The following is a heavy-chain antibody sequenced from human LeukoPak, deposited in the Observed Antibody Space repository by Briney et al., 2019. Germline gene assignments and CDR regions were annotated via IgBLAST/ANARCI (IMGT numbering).Heavy chain of an antibody. D-gene: IGHD6-19*01. CDR3: ARDIAEQWLVRKYYFDY. CDR1: GYTFTSYG. CDR2: ISAYNGNT. V-gene: IGHV1-18*01. Sequence: ASVKVSCKASGYTFTSYGISWVRQAPGQGLEWMGWISAYNGNTNYAQKLQGRVTMTTDTSTSTAYMELRSLRSDDTAVYYCARDIAEQWLVRKYYFDYWGQGNLVTVSS. J-gene: IGHJ4*02.